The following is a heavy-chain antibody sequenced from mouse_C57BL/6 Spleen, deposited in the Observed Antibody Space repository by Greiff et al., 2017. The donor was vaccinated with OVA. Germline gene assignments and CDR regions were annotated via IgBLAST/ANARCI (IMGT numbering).Heavy chain of an antibody. V-gene: IGHV5-17*01. D-gene: IGHD5-1-1*01. J-gene: IGHJ1*03. CDR2: ISSGSSTI. CDR1: GFTFSDYG. Sequence: DVKLVESGGGLVKPGGSLKLSCAASGFTFSDYGMHWVRQAPEKGLEWVAYISSGSSTIYYADTVKGRFTISRDNAKNTLFLQMTSLRSEDTAMYYCARNTHGYFDVWGTGTTVTVSS. CDR3: ARNTHGYFDV.